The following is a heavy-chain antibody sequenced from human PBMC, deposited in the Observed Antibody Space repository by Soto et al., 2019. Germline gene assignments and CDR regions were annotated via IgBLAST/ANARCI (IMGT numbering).Heavy chain of an antibody. V-gene: IGHV1-69*12. CDR1: GGTFSSYA. CDR2: IIPIFGTA. CDR3: ARDYALFRSGWYRLDY. J-gene: IGHJ4*02. Sequence: QVQLVQSGAEVKKPGSSVKVSCKASGGTFSSYASSCVRQAPGQGLEWMGGIIPIFGTANYAQKFQGRVTITADESTSTAYMELSSLRSEDTAVYYCARDYALFRSGWYRLDYWGQGTLVTVSS. D-gene: IGHD6-19*01.